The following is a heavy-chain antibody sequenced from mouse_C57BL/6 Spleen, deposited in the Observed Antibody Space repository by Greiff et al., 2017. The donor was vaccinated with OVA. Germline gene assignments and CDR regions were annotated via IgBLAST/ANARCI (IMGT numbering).Heavy chain of an antibody. V-gene: IGHV7-3*01. CDR2: IRNKANGYTT. CDR3: ARWGTSYAMDY. J-gene: IGHJ4*01. Sequence: EVKVVESGGGLVQPGGSLSLSCAASGFTFTDYYMSWVRQPPGKALEWLGFIRNKANGYTTEYSASVKGRFTISRDNSQSILYLQMNALRAEDSATYYCARWGTSYAMDYWGQGTSVTVSS. D-gene: IGHD3-3*01. CDR1: GFTFTDYY.